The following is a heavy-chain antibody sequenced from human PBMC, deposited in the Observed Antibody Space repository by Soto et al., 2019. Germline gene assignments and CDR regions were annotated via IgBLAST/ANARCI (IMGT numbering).Heavy chain of an antibody. CDR2: IWYDGSNK. D-gene: IGHD6-13*01. CDR3: ARDSSSWYRAGAFDI. Sequence: LSLTCAASGFTFSSYGMHWVRQAPGKGLEWVAVIWYDGSNKYYADSVKGRFTISRDNSKNTLYLQMNSLRAEDTAVYYCARDSSSWYRAGAFDIWGQGTMVTVSS. V-gene: IGHV3-33*01. J-gene: IGHJ3*02. CDR1: GFTFSSYG.